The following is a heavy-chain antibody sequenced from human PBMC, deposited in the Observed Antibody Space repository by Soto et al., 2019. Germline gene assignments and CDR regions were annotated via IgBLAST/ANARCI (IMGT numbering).Heavy chain of an antibody. D-gene: IGHD2-2*01. J-gene: IGHJ4*02. CDR1: GFTFTSSA. CDR3: AAEYCSSTSCYFPH. V-gene: IGHV1-58*02. CDR2: IVVGSGNT. Sequence: SVKVSCKASGFTFTSSAMQWVRQARGQRLEWIGWIVVGSGNTNYAQKFQERVTITRDMSTSTAYMELSSLRSEDTAVYYCAAEYCSSTSCYFPHWGQGSLVTVS.